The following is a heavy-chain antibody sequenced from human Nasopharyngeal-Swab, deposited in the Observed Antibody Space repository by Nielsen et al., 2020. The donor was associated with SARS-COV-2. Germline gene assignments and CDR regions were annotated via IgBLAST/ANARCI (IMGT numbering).Heavy chain of an antibody. CDR1: GYTLTELS. CDR2: FDPEDGET. V-gene: IGHV1-24*01. Sequence: ASVKVPCKVSGYTLTELSMHWVRQAPGKGLEWMGGFDPEDGETIYAQKFQGRVTMTEDTSTDTAYMELSSLRSEDTAVYYCATGPTVVRGGWFDPWGRGTLVTVSS. D-gene: IGHD4-23*01. J-gene: IGHJ5*02. CDR3: ATGPTVVRGGWFDP.